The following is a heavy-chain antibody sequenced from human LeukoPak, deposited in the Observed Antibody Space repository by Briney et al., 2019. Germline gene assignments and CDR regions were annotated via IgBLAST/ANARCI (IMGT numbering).Heavy chain of an antibody. CDR1: GYTFTDYY. J-gene: IGHJ4*02. Sequence: ASVKVSCKASGYTFTDYYMHWVRRAPGQGLEWMGWLNPNSGDTNYAQKFQGRVSMTRDTSISTAHMDLSDLRSDDTAVYYCARGRNIEMTTMSGGSDYWGQGTLVTVSS. V-gene: IGHV1-2*02. CDR3: ARGRNIEMTTMSGGSDY. CDR2: LNPNSGDT. D-gene: IGHD5-24*01.